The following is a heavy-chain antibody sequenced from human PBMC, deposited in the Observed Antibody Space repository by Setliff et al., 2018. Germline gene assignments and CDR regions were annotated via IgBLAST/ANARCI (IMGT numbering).Heavy chain of an antibody. V-gene: IGHV4-31*03. J-gene: IGHJ4*02. CDR1: GDSFNRGEYY. D-gene: IGHD3-10*01. CDR3: ARRYFDSGSYFFFDY. Sequence: PSETLSLTCTVPGDSFNRGEYYWSWIRRHPGKALEYIGYIDYTGKTDYNPSLKSRPTMSVDTSKNQFSLRLRSVTAADTAVYFCARRYFDSGSYFFFDYWGQGTLVT. CDR2: IDYTGKT.